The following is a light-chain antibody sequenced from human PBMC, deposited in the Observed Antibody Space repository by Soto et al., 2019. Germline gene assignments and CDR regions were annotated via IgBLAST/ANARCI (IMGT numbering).Light chain of an antibody. V-gene: IGKV3-15*01. CDR1: QTINNK. CDR3: QQYNNWPQT. Sequence: EIVLTQSPGTLYLSPGERATLSCRASQTINNKFAWYQLKDGQVPRLLIYGASTRATEVPARFSGSGSGTEFTLTISSLQSEDFAEYHCQQYNNWPQTFGQGTKVDI. CDR2: GAS. J-gene: IGKJ1*01.